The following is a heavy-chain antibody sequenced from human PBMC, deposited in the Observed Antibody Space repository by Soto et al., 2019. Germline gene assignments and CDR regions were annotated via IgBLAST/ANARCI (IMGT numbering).Heavy chain of an antibody. J-gene: IGHJ4*02. Sequence: PSETLSLTCAVYGGSFSGYYWSWIRQPPGKGLEWIGEINHSGSTNYNPSLKSRVTISVDTSKNQFSLKLSSVTAADTAVYYCARTGEQLAPFDYWGQGPLVTVSS. CDR1: GGSFSGYY. CDR3: ARTGEQLAPFDY. CDR2: INHSGST. D-gene: IGHD6-6*01. V-gene: IGHV4-34*01.